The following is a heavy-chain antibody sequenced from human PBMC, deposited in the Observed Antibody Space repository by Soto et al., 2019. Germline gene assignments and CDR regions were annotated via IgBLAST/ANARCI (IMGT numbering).Heavy chain of an antibody. CDR2: IRSKANSYAT. D-gene: IGHD6-6*01. CDR1: GFTFSGSA. Sequence: GGSLRLSCAASGFTFSGSAMHWVRQASGKGLEWVGRIRSKANSYATAYAASVRGRFTISRDDSKNTAYLQMNSLKTEDTAVYYCTRIQAARDFDYWGQGTLVTVSS. V-gene: IGHV3-73*01. J-gene: IGHJ4*02. CDR3: TRIQAARDFDY.